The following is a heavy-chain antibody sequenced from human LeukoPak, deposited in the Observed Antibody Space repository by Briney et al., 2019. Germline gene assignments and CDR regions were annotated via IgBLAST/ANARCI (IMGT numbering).Heavy chain of an antibody. CDR3: ARHSVVVVAERVAHFDY. D-gene: IGHD2-15*01. Sequence: PSETLSLTCTVSGGFISSSDYYWGWIRQPPGKGLEWTGSIHFTGSIYSNPSLKSRVTISVDTSKNQFSLRLSSVTAADTAVYYGARHSVVVVAERVAHFDYWGQGTLVTVSS. J-gene: IGHJ4*02. CDR2: IHFTGSI. V-gene: IGHV4-39*01. CDR1: GGFISSSDYY.